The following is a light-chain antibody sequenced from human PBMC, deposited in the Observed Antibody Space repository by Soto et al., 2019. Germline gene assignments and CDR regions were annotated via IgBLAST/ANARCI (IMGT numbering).Light chain of an antibody. CDR3: CSYTTSXTRQIV. CDR2: DVS. Sequence: QSVLTQPASVSGSPGQSITISCTGTSSDVGGYNYVSWYQQHPGKAPKFMIYDVSNRPSGVSNRFSGSKSGNTASLTISGLQAEDEADYYCCSYTTSXTRQIVFGAGTKVTVL. CDR1: SSDVGGYNY. J-gene: IGLJ1*01. V-gene: IGLV2-14*01.